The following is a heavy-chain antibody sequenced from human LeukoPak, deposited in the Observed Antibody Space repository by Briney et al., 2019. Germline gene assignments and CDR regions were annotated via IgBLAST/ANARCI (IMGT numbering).Heavy chain of an antibody. D-gene: IGHD7-27*01. CDR1: GGTFSSYA. V-gene: IGHV1-69*13. Sequence: ASVKVSCKASGGTFSSYAISWVRQAPGQGLEWMGGIIPIFGTANYAQKFQGRVTITADESTSTAYMELSSLRSEDTAVYYYASATNWGAVGAFDIXXXGTXVTVXS. CDR3: ASATNWGAVGAFDI. CDR2: IIPIFGTA. J-gene: IGHJ3*02.